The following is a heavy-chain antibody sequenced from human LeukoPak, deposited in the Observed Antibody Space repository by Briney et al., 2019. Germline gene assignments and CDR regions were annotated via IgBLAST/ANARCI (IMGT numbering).Heavy chain of an antibody. CDR1: GDSSSSSIYY. V-gene: IGHV4-39*07. Sequence: SETLSLTCAVSGDSSSSSIYYWGWIRQPPGKGLEWIGSIDYSGSTYYNPSLKSRATISIDTSKNQFSLKLSSVTAADTAVYYCARDGGSYFDYWGQGTLVTVSS. CDR2: IDYSGST. J-gene: IGHJ4*02. D-gene: IGHD1-26*01. CDR3: ARDGGSYFDY.